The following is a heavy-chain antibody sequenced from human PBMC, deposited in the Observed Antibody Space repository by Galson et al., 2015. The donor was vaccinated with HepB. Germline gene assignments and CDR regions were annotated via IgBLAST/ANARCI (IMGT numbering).Heavy chain of an antibody. CDR1: GGSISQYY. D-gene: IGHD4-11*01. V-gene: IGHV4-4*07. CDR2: IYSSGKA. CDR3: ARAPSKVYFDS. Sequence: SETLSLTCAVTGGSISQYYWSWIRQPAGKGLEWTGRIYSSGKANYSPSFQSRVTISLETSNNQFSLKLNFVTAADTAMYYCARAPSKVYFDSWGQGLLVTVAS. J-gene: IGHJ4*02.